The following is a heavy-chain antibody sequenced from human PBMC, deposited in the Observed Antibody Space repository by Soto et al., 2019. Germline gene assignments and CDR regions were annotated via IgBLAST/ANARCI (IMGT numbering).Heavy chain of an antibody. D-gene: IGHD3-3*01. CDR3: AKGGRFPEARYYFLDV. CDR1: GESFSGYY. V-gene: IGHV4-34*01. CDR2: INDSGST. Sequence: QVQLQQRGAGLLKPSETLSLTCVVDGESFSGYYWTWIRQPPGKGLDWIGEINDSGSTNHKPSLKSRVTMSIDTSTNQFSLNLRSVTAADTGVYYCAKGGRFPEARYYFLDVWGNGTTVTVSS. J-gene: IGHJ6*03.